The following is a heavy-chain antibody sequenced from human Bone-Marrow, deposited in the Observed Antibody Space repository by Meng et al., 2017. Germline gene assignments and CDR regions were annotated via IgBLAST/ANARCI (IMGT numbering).Heavy chain of an antibody. V-gene: IGHV1-3*01. Sequence: QVQLCGSGAEVKKPGASVKVSCKASGYTFTSYAMHWVRQAPGQRLEWMGWINAGNGNTKYSQKFQGRVTITRDTSASTAYMELSSLRSEDTAVYYCARDHWGSGSPYYFDYWGQGTLVTVSS. CDR2: INAGNGNT. D-gene: IGHD3-10*01. CDR3: ARDHWGSGSPYYFDY. CDR1: GYTFTSYA. J-gene: IGHJ4*02.